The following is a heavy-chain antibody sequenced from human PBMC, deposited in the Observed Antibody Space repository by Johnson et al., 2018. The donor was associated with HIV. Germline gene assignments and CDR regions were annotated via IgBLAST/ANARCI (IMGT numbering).Heavy chain of an antibody. CDR3: AKSSIAVQDAFDI. D-gene: IGHD6-19*01. CDR1: GFTVSSNY. CDR2: IYSGGST. V-gene: IGHV3-66*01. Sequence: VQLVESGGGLVQPGGSLRLSCEDSGFTVSSNYMNWVRQAPGKGLEWVSVIYSGGSTYYADSVKGRFTISRDNSKNTLYLQMNSLRAEDTAVYFCAKSSIAVQDAFDIWGQGTMVTVSS. J-gene: IGHJ3*02.